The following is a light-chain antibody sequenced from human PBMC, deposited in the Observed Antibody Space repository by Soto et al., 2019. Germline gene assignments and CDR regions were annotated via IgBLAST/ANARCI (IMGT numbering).Light chain of an antibody. Sequence: EVVMTQSPATLSLSPGERATLSCRASQSVIDNLAWYQQKPGQAPRLLIYGASTRATGVPARFSGSGSGTEFTLTISSLQSEDFAVYYCQQYYKWPPWTFGQGTKVDIK. CDR3: QQYYKWPPWT. J-gene: IGKJ1*01. V-gene: IGKV3-15*01. CDR1: QSVIDN. CDR2: GAS.